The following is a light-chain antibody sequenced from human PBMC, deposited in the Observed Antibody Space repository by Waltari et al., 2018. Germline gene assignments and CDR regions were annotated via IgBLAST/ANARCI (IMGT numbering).Light chain of an antibody. CDR2: DAS. J-gene: IGKJ1*01. CDR3: QKYDSAPQT. CDR1: QGISID. V-gene: IGKV1-27*01. Sequence: DIQMTQSPSSLSASVGDRVTITCRASQGISIDLAWYQQKPGKAPKLLISDASTLQFSVPARFSGSGSGTNFTLTSSGLQPDDFATYYCQKYDSAPQTFGQETKVESK.